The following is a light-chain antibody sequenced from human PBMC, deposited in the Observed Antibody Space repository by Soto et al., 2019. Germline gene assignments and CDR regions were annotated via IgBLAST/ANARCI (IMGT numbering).Light chain of an antibody. Sequence: EIVFTQSPGTLSLSPGERATLSCRASQSFRSNYLAWYQQRPGQAPRLLIYATSSRATGVPDRFSGSGSGTDFTLTISSLEPEDFAVYYCQQRSNWITFGQGTRLEIK. V-gene: IGKV3D-20*02. CDR1: QSFRSNY. CDR2: ATS. J-gene: IGKJ5*01. CDR3: QQRSNWIT.